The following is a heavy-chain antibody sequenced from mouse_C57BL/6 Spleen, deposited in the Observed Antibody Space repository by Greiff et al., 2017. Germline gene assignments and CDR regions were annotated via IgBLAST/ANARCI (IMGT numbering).Heavy chain of an antibody. V-gene: IGHV1-15*01. J-gene: IGHJ1*03. CDR2: IDPETGGT. CDR3: TRAEWLPSYWYFDV. CDR1: GYTFTDYE. Sequence: VQLVESGAELVRPGASVTLSCKASGYTFTDYEMHWVKQTPVHGLEWIGAIDPETGGTAYNQKFKGKAILTADKSSSTAYMELSSLTSEDSAVYYCTRAEWLPSYWYFDVWGTGTTVTVSS. D-gene: IGHD2-2*01.